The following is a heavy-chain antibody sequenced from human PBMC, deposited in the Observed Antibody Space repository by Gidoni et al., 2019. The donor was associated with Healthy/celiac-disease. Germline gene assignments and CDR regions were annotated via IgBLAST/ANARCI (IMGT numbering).Heavy chain of an antibody. J-gene: IGHJ3*02. D-gene: IGHD3-3*01. CDR2: IYSGGST. CDR1: GFTVSSNY. V-gene: IGHV3-53*02. CDR3: ATTLDQLEWSEWGNAFDI. Sequence: EVQLVETGGGLIQPGGSLRLSCAASGFTVSSNYMSLVRQAPGKGLEWVSVIYSGGSTYYADSVKGRFTISRDNSKNTLYLQMNSLRAEDTAVYYCATTLDQLEWSEWGNAFDIWGQGTMVTVSS.